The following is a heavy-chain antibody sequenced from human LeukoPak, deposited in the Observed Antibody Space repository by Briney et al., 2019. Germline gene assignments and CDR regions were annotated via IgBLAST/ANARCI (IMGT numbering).Heavy chain of an antibody. CDR1: GGSISSSSYY. D-gene: IGHD2-15*01. CDR2: IYYSGST. Sequence: SETLSLTCTVSGGSISSSSYYWGWIRQPPGKGLEWIGSIYYSGSTYYNPSLKSRVTISVDTSKNQFSLKLSSVTAADTAVYYCARARGVVVAATHAFDIWGQGTMVTVSS. V-gene: IGHV4-39*07. CDR3: ARARGVVVAATHAFDI. J-gene: IGHJ3*02.